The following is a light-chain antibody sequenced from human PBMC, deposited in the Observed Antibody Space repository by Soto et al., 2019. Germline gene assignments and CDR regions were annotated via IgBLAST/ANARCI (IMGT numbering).Light chain of an antibody. J-gene: IGLJ1*01. Sequence: QSVLTQPASVSGSPGQSITISCTGTSSDVGGYNYVSWYQQHPGKAPKFMIYDVSNRPSGVSNRFSGSKSDKTASLTISGLQVEEEADYYCSSYTTRNTRKIVFGTGTKVTVL. CDR3: SSYTTRNTRKIV. V-gene: IGLV2-14*01. CDR1: SSDVGGYNY. CDR2: DVS.